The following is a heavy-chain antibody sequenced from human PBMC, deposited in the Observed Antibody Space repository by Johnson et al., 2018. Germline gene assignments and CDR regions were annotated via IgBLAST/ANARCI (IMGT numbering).Heavy chain of an antibody. CDR3: AKDRSSSWYGDYFDY. Sequence: EVQLLETGGGVVQPGRSLRVSCAASGFAFGKYAMHWIRQTPGKGLEWVSLIEGGGGVTYYADSVQGRFTISRDNSKYTLYLQLNILKAEDTAVYYCAKDRSSSWYGDYFDYWGQETLVTVSS. CDR2: IEGGGGVT. CDR1: GFAFGKYA. J-gene: IGHJ4*02. V-gene: IGHV3-23*01. D-gene: IGHD6-13*01.